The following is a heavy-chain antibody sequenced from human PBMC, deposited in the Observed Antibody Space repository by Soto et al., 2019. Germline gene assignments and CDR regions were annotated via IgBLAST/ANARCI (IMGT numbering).Heavy chain of an antibody. CDR2: IIPIFGKA. V-gene: IGHV1-69*13. D-gene: IGHD6-13*01. Sequence: SVQVSCKASGGTFSSYAISWVRQAPGQGLQWMGGIIPIFGKANYAQKFQGRVTITADESTSKAYMALSRLRSEHTAVYYCAMIAAAGIDYWGQGTLVTVSS. CDR1: GGTFSSYA. J-gene: IGHJ4*02. CDR3: AMIAAAGIDY.